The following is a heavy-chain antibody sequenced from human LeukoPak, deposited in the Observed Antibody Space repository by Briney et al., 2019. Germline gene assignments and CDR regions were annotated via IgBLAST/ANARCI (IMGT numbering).Heavy chain of an antibody. D-gene: IGHD2-21*01. Sequence: ASVKVSCKASGYIFTKYVVHWVRQAPGQRPEWMGWIKAGNGDTKYSQNFQDRLTITRDISASTVYMKLSSLTSEDTALYYCARDDCGDTCYPGGYWGQGTLVTVSS. J-gene: IGHJ4*02. V-gene: IGHV1-3*01. CDR2: IKAGNGDT. CDR3: ARDDCGDTCYPGGY. CDR1: GYIFTKYV.